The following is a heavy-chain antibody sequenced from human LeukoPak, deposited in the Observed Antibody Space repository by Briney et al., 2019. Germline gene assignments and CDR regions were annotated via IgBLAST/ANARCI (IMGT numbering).Heavy chain of an antibody. J-gene: IGHJ4*02. CDR3: ARDPESGYYYRW. D-gene: IGHD3-22*01. CDR2: IIPIFGTA. V-gene: IGHV1-69*05. CDR1: GGTFSSYA. Sequence: SVKVSCKASGGTFSSYAISWVRQAPGQGLEWMGGIIPIFGTANYAQKFQGRVTITTDESTSTAYTELSSLRSEDTAVYYCARDPESGYYYRWWGQGTLVTVSS.